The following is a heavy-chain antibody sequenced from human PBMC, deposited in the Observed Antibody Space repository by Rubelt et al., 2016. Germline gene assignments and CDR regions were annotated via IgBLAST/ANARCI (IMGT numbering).Heavy chain of an antibody. Sequence: EVQLVESGGGLVQPGGSLRLSCAASGFSFRGPHMHWVRQGQGTGLVWVARIKPAGRTPNCAASVKGRFIMRRDKDKKSWELEVRGLSVKQKHVCSGAIDTWGHGTLVTVSA. CDR2: IKPAGRTP. CDR3: AIDT. CDR1: GFSFRGPH. J-gene: IGHJ4*01. V-gene: IGHV3-74*01.